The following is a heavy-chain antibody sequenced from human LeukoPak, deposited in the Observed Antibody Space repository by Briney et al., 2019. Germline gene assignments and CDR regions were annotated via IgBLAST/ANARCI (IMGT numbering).Heavy chain of an antibody. Sequence: SVKLSCTASGGTFSSYAISWVRQAPGQGLEWMGGIIPIFGTANYAQKFQGRVTITADESTSTAYMELSSLRSEDTAVYYCARRESVVVPAPMGDYYGMDVWGKGTTVTVSS. D-gene: IGHD2-2*01. CDR1: GGTFSSYA. CDR3: ARRESVVVPAPMGDYYGMDV. V-gene: IGHV1-69*01. J-gene: IGHJ6*04. CDR2: IIPIFGTA.